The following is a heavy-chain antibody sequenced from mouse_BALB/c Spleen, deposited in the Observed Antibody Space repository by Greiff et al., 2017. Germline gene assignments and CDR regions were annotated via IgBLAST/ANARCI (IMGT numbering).Heavy chain of an antibody. CDR2: IRSKSNNYAT. J-gene: IGHJ4*01. CDR1: GFTFNTYA. V-gene: IGHV10-1*02. D-gene: IGHD3-1*01. CDR3: VRHGSGYVDYAMDY. Sequence: EVKLVESGGGLVQPKGSLKLSCAASGFTFNTYAMNWVRQAPGKGLEWVARIRSKSNNYATYYADSVKDRFTISRDDSQSMLYLQMNNLKTEDTAMYYCVRHGSGYVDYAMDYWGQGTSVTVSS.